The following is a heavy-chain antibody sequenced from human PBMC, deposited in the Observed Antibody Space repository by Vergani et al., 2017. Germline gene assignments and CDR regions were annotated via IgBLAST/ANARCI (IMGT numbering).Heavy chain of an antibody. V-gene: IGHV1-18*04. CDR2: ISTYNGNT. J-gene: IGHJ5*01. CDR3: ARQIIAAAGNNWFDP. CDR1: GYTFTTYG. D-gene: IGHD6-13*01. Sequence: QVQLVQSGAEVKKPGASVKVSCKASGYTFTTYGITWVRQAPGQGLEWMGWISTYNGNTNYAQNLQGRVTMTTDTSTSTAYMELRSLRSDDTAVFYCARQIIAAAGNNWFDPWGQGTTVTVSS.